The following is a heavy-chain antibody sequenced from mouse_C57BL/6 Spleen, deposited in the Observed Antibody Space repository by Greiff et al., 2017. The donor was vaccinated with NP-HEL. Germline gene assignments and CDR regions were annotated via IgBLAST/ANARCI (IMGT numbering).Heavy chain of an antibody. CDR1: GYAFSSSW. D-gene: IGHD4-1*01. Sequence: QVQLQQSGPELVKPGASVKISCKASGYAFSSSWMTWVKQRPGKGLEWIGRIYPGDGDTNYNGKFKGKATLTADKSSSTAYMQLSSLTSEDSAVYFCARNWVYYFDYWGQGTTLTVSS. V-gene: IGHV1-82*01. CDR2: IYPGDGDT. CDR3: ARNWVYYFDY. J-gene: IGHJ2*01.